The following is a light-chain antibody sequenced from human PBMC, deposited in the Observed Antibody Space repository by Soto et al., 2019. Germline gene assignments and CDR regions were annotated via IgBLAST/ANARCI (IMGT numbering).Light chain of an antibody. V-gene: IGKV3-20*01. CDR1: QSVRNSY. Sequence: EILLTQSPGTLSLSPGERATLSCRASQSVRNSYLAWYQQKPGQAPRLLIYGASGRATGIPDRFSGSGSGTDFTLTISRLEPEDFAVYYWQQYGSSPYPFGQGTKLEI. CDR3: QQYGSSPYP. J-gene: IGKJ2*01. CDR2: GAS.